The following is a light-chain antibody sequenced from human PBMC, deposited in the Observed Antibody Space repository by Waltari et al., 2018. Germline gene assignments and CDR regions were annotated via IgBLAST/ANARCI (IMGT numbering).Light chain of an antibody. CDR2: EVT. J-gene: IGLJ2*01. V-gene: IGLV2-23*02. CDR3: CSYASFSTMI. Sequence: QSALTQPASVSGSPGMSITISCNGTRRDVGSFHLVSWYQQHPGKAPQLIIFEVTKRSSGVSDRFSGSKSDNTASLTISGLQAEDEADYFCCSYASFSTMIFGGGTKVTVL. CDR1: RRDVGSFHL.